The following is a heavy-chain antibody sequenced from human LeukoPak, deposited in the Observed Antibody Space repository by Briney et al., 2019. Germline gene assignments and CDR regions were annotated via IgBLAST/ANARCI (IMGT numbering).Heavy chain of an antibody. CDR1: GFTVSSSA. D-gene: IGHD2-15*01. CDR3: AKGSVVADIYFDS. J-gene: IGHJ4*02. Sequence: GGALRLSCAASGFTVSSSAMSWVRQVPGKGLEWVSTITGSGDDTYYADSARGRFTISRDNSKNTLYLEVNTLSVEDTAVYYCAKGSVVADIYFDSWGQGTLATVSS. V-gene: IGHV3-23*01. CDR2: ITGSGDDT.